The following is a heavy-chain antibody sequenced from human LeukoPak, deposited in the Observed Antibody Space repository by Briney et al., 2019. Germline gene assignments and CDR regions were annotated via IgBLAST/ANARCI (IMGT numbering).Heavy chain of an antibody. D-gene: IGHD6-13*01. CDR1: GGSISSYY. Sequence: PSETLSLTCTVSGGSISSYYWSWIRQPAGKGLEWIGRIYTSGSTNYNPSLKSRVTMSVDTSKNQFSLKLSSVTAADTAVYYCARDHGIAAAGTRWFDPWGQGTLVTASS. V-gene: IGHV4-4*07. CDR2: IYTSGST. J-gene: IGHJ5*02. CDR3: ARDHGIAAAGTRWFDP.